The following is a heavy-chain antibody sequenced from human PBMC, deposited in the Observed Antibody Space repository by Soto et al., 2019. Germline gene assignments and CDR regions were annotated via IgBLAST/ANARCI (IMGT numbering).Heavy chain of an antibody. CDR1: GFTFSSYA. V-gene: IGHV3-23*01. Sequence: GESLRLSYGASGFTFSSYAMSWVRQAPGKGLEWVSAISGSGGSTYYADSVKGRFTISRDNSKNTLYLQMNSLRAEDTAVYYCANAPHYDSSRYLGGGGYVNWGQGTMVTDSS. D-gene: IGHD3-22*01. J-gene: IGHJ3*01. CDR3: ANAPHYDSSRYLGGGGYVN. CDR2: ISGSGGST.